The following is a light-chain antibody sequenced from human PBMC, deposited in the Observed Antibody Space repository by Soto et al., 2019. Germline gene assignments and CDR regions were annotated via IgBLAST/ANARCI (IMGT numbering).Light chain of an antibody. CDR1: QSLSNR. CDR3: QQYNNWPRT. Sequence: EIVMTQSPATLSVSPGERATLSCRASQSLSNRLAWYQQKPGQAPRLLVYGASSRATGVPARFSGGGSGTEFTLTISSLQSEDVAVYYCQQYNNWPRTFGQGTKVEIK. CDR2: GAS. V-gene: IGKV3-15*01. J-gene: IGKJ1*01.